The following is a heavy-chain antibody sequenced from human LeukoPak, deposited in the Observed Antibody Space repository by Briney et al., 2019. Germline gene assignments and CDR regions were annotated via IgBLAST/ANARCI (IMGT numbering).Heavy chain of an antibody. J-gene: IGHJ3*01. CDR2: FDPEYVKT. V-gene: IGHV1-24*01. D-gene: IGHD3-3*01. CDR3: AGSITIFGVVRF. CDR1: GYALSESS. Sequence: ASVKVSCKVSGYALSESSIHWVRQTPGEGFEWMGGFDPEYVKTTYAQKFRGRVTMTEDTSTDTAYMELINLRSDDTAVYYCAGSITIFGVVRFWGQGTMVTVSS.